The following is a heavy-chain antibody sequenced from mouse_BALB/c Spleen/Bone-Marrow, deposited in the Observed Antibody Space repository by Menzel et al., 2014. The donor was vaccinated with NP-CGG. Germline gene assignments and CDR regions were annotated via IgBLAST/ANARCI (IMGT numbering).Heavy chain of an antibody. CDR2: IRNKANGYTT. J-gene: IGHJ2*01. V-gene: IGHV7-3*02. CDR1: GFTFTDYY. D-gene: IGHD1-1*01. Sequence: EVNVVESGGGLVQPGGSLRPSCATSGFTFTDYYMSWVRQPPGKALEWLGFIRNKANGYTTEYSTSVKGRFTISRDNSQSILYLQMNTLRAEDSATYYCARGVVARDYWGQGTTLTVSS. CDR3: ARGVVARDY.